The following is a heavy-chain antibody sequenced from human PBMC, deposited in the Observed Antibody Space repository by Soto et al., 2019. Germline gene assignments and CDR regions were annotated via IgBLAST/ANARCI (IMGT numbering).Heavy chain of an antibody. V-gene: IGHV1-18*04. CDR3: AIVFSRPGYYYYGMDV. D-gene: IGHD6-6*01. CDR2: ISAYNGNT. Sequence: ASVKVSCKASGYTFTSYGISWVRQAPGQGLEWMGWISAYNGNTNYAQKLQGRVTMTTDTSTSTAYMELRSLRSDDTAVYYCAIVFSRPGYYYYGMDVCGQGTTVTVSS. J-gene: IGHJ6*02. CDR1: GYTFTSYG.